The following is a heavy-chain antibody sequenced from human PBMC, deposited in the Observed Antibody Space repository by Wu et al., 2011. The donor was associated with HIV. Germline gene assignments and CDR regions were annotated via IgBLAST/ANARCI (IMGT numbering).Heavy chain of an antibody. CDR3: ARDLGGDEDY. Sequence: QVQLVQSGPEVKKPGSSVKVSCKASGGTFSSHGISWVRQAPGQGLEWMGGSSVSLEKQTTHRSSRAESRLPRTKSTSTAYMELSSLTSEDTAVYYCARDLGGDEDYWGQGTLVTVSS. CDR1: GGTFSSHG. D-gene: IGHD2-21*01. V-gene: IGHV1-69*14. J-gene: IGHJ4*02. CDR2: SSVSLEK.